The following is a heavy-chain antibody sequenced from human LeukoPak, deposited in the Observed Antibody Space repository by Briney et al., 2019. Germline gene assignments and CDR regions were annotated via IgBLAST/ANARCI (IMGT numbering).Heavy chain of an antibody. CDR2: ISGSGGNT. Sequence: PGGSLRLSCSASGFAFSGFAMGWVRQAPGKGLEWVSSISGSGGNTYYADSVEGRFTISRDNSKNTWYLQMNSLRAEDTALYYCARGRGGDYVPSRFDYWGQGTLVTVSS. D-gene: IGHD4-17*01. CDR3: ARGRGGDYVPSRFDY. V-gene: IGHV3-23*01. J-gene: IGHJ4*02. CDR1: GFAFSGFA.